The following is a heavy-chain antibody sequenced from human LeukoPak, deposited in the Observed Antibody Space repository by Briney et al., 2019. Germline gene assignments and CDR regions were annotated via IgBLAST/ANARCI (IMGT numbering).Heavy chain of an antibody. CDR2: IKQDGSDK. V-gene: IGHV3-7*05. Sequence: GESLRLSCTASGFTFSSSWMSWVRQAPGKGLEWVANIKQDGSDKYHVDSVKGRFTISRDNAKNSLYLQMGSLRAEDTAVYYCARGPLSRPFDYWGQGTLVTVSS. J-gene: IGHJ4*02. CDR3: ARGPLSRPFDY. CDR1: GFTFSSSW. D-gene: IGHD2-15*01.